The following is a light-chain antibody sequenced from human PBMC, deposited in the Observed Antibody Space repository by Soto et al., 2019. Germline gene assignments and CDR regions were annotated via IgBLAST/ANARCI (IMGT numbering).Light chain of an antibody. CDR3: LQAYNLPRT. CDR1: QDIGVR. J-gene: IGKJ1*01. Sequence: DISLTQSPAFLSVSLGDRVTITCRASQDIGVRLAWFQQKPGKAPKYLIQSASSLQSGVPSTFSGSGSGTDFTLTINSLHHEDFATYYCLQAYNLPRTFGQGTKVDIK. CDR2: SAS. V-gene: IGKV1-12*01.